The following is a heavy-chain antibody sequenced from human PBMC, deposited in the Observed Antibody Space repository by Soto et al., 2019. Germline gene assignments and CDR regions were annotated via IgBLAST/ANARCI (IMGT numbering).Heavy chain of an antibody. V-gene: IGHV1-46*01. CDR2: INPSGGST. J-gene: IGHJ6*02. Sequence: ASVKVSCKASGYTFTSYYMHWVRQAPGQGLEWMGIINPSGGSTSYAQKFQGRVTMTRDTSTSTVYMELSSLRSEDTAGYYCARDVVSRGLPMEQWLVYYYYYYGMDVWGQGTTVTVSS. D-gene: IGHD6-19*01. CDR3: ARDVVSRGLPMEQWLVYYYYYYGMDV. CDR1: GYTFTSYY.